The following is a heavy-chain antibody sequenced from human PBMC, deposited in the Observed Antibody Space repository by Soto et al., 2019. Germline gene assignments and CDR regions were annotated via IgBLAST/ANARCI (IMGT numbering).Heavy chain of an antibody. J-gene: IGHJ4*02. CDR3: ARGESRQWLVARRGFDY. V-gene: IGHV1-18*01. CDR2: ISAYNGNT. Sequence: QVPLVQSGAEVKKPGASVKVSCKASGYTFTSYGISWVRQAPGQGLEWMGWISAYNGNTNYAQKLQGRVTMTTDTSTSTAHMELRSLRSDDTAVYYCARGESRQWLVARRGFDYWGQGTLVTVSS. D-gene: IGHD6-19*01. CDR1: GYTFTSYG.